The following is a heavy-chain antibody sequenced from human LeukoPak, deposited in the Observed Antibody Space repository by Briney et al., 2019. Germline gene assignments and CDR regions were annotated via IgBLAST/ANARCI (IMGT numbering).Heavy chain of an antibody. CDR2: IYTSGST. CDR1: GGSISSYY. Sequence: PSETLSLTCTVSGGSISSYYWSWIRQPAGKGLEWIGRIYTSGSTNYNPSLKSRVTVSVDTSKNQLSLRLTSVTAADTAVYYCARWDGDSHFDYWGQGTLVTVSS. J-gene: IGHJ4*02. V-gene: IGHV4-4*07. D-gene: IGHD4-17*01. CDR3: ARWDGDSHFDY.